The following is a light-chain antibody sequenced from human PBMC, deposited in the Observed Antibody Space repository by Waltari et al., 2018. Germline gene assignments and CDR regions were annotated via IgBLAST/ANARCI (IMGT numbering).Light chain of an antibody. CDR1: QAISIY. Sequence: IQLTQSPSSLSASVGERVTITCRASQAISIYLAWYQQKPGKAPNLLIYAASTLQSGVPSRFIGSGSGTEFTLTISSLQPEDFATYYCQQLRSYPRITFGQGTRLDI. J-gene: IGKJ5*01. CDR3: QQLRSYPRIT. CDR2: AAS. V-gene: IGKV1-9*01.